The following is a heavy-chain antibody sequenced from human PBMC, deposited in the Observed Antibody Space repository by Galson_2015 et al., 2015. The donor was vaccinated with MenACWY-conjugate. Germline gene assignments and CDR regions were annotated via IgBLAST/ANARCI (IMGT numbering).Heavy chain of an antibody. CDR2: IDPSDSYT. D-gene: IGHD3-10*01. J-gene: IGHJ2*01. CDR3: ARSPMVRVSDWYFDL. CDR1: GYTFTSYW. V-gene: IGHV5-10-1*01. Sequence: QSGAEVKKPGESLKISCEDSGYTFTSYWINWVRQMPGKGLEWMGRIDPSDSYTNYSPSFQGHVTISADKSISTAYLQWSSLKASDTAMYYCARSPMVRVSDWYFDLWGRCTLVTVSS.